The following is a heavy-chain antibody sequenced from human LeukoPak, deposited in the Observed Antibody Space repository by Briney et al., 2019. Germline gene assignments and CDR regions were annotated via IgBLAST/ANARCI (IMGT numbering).Heavy chain of an antibody. Sequence: SETLSLTCTVSGGSISSGDYYWSWIRQPPGKGLEWIGYIYYSRSTYYNPSLKSRVTISVDTSKNQFSLKLSSVTAADTAVYYCNRVVAAAMHLDWFDPWGQGTLVTVSS. CDR3: NRVVAAAMHLDWFDP. CDR1: GGSISSGDYY. D-gene: IGHD2-2*01. CDR2: IYYSRST. V-gene: IGHV4-30-4*01. J-gene: IGHJ5*02.